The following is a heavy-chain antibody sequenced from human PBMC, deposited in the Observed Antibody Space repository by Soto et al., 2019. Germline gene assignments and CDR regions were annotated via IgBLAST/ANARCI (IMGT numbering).Heavy chain of an antibody. J-gene: IGHJ6*02. CDR2: IYPGDSDT. CDR1: GYSFTSYW. CDR3: ARMGADCSSTSCYLDYYYGMDV. V-gene: IGHV5-51*01. Sequence: GESLKISCKGSGYSFTSYWIGWVRQMPGKGLEWMGIIYPGDSDTRYSPSFQGQVTISADKSISTAYLQWSSLKASDTAMYYCARMGADCSSTSCYLDYYYGMDVWGQGTTVTVSS. D-gene: IGHD2-2*01.